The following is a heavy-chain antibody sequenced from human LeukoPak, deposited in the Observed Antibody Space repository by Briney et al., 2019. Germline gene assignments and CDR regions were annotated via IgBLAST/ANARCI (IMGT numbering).Heavy chain of an antibody. Sequence: GGSLRLSCVASGFAFWSHGMHWVRQVPGQGLQWVASVWYDGSNKYYADFAQGRFIISRDNPKNTLYLEMNSLRVEDTAVYFCTKDRGYSFIGAMDVWGQGTTVSVSS. J-gene: IGHJ6*02. D-gene: IGHD5-12*01. CDR2: VWYDGSNK. CDR3: TKDRGYSFIGAMDV. CDR1: GFAFWSHG. V-gene: IGHV3-30*02.